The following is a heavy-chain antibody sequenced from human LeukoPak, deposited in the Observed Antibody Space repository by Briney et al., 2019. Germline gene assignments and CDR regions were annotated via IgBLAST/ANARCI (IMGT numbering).Heavy chain of an antibody. Sequence: SETLSLTCTVSGGSISSSSYYWGWIRQPPGKGLEWIGYIYYSGSTNNNPSLKSRVTISVDKSKNQISLKLSSATAADTAVYYCARSSGRSPNRDYMDVWGKGTTVTISS. J-gene: IGHJ6*03. V-gene: IGHV4-61*05. D-gene: IGHD1-14*01. CDR3: ARSSGRSPNRDYMDV. CDR2: IYYSGST. CDR1: GGSISSSSYY.